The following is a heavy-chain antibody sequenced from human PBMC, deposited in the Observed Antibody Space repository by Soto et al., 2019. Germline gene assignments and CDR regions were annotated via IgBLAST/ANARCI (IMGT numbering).Heavy chain of an antibody. CDR3: ARDYEYSSSSATYYYYMDV. Sequence: QVQLVQSGAEVKKPGASVKVSCTASGYTFTGYYMHWVRQAPGQGLEWMGWINPNSGGTNYAQKVQGWVTMARDTAISTAYMELSRLRSDDTAVYYCARDYEYSSSSATYYYYMDVWGKGTTVTVSS. V-gene: IGHV1-2*04. CDR1: GYTFTGYY. J-gene: IGHJ6*03. D-gene: IGHD6-6*01. CDR2: INPNSGGT.